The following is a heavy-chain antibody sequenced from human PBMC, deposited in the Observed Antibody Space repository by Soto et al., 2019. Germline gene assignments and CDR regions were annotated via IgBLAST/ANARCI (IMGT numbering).Heavy chain of an antibody. V-gene: IGHV3-30*18. CDR1: GCGFNDYA. J-gene: IGHJ4*02. Sequence: QVQLVESGGGVGQPGRSLRLSCAASGCGFNDYAMNWVRQAPGKVLEWVAIISYDGRNEYLADYGKGRFSSSRDNSQNTLDLQMNSLRTDETAVYYCANNRLTSCATTACSGFDYWGRGTLVPVSS. CDR3: ANNRLTSCATTACSGFDY. D-gene: IGHD2-21*01. CDR2: ISYDGRNE.